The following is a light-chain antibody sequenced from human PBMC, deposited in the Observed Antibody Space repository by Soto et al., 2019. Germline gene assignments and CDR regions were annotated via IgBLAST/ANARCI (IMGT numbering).Light chain of an antibody. CDR3: QSTDTTGTYVL. CDR1: VLAKKY. Sequence: SYELTQPPSVSVSPGQTARITCSGDVLAKKYSYWFQQRPGQAPLLVIYKDTERPSGFSERFSGSSSGRTVTLTISGVQADDEADYYCQSTDTTGTYVLFGGGTKLTVL. V-gene: IGLV3-25*02. CDR2: KDT. J-gene: IGLJ2*01.